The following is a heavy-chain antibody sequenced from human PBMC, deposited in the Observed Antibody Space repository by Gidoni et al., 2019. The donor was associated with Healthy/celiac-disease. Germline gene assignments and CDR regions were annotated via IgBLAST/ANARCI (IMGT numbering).Heavy chain of an antibody. CDR1: GFTFSRYA. Sequence: QVQLVESGGGVVKPGRSRRLSCEGAGFTFSRYAMHWVRHAPGKGLEWLSVISYDGSNKYYADSLKGRFTISRDNSKTTLYLQMNILRAEDTAVYYCARDEDSYGYRYYYYCMDVWGQGTTVTVSS. CDR3: ARDEDSYGYRYYYYCMDV. CDR2: ISYDGSNK. D-gene: IGHD5-18*01. V-gene: IGHV3-30*04. J-gene: IGHJ6*02.